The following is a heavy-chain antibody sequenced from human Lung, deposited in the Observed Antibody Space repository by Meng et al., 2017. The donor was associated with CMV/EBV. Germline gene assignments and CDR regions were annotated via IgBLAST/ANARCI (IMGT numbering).Heavy chain of an antibody. CDR2: ISYDGSNK. CDR3: ARDRGQSIAARTPWFDP. CDR1: FTFGREA. V-gene: IGHV3-30-3*01. Sequence: FTFGREAMHGVGQARGNGLERVTVISYDGSNKYYADSVEGRFTISRDNSKNTLYLQMNSLIADDTAVYYCARDRGQSIAARTPWFDPWGQGTLVTVSS. D-gene: IGHD6-6*01. J-gene: IGHJ5*02.